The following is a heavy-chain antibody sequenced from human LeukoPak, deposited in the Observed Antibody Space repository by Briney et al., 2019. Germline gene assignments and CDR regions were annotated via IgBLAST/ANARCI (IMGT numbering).Heavy chain of an antibody. V-gene: IGHV4-39*07. D-gene: IGHD5-24*01. CDR3: ARTVGYNPRS. Sequence: SETLSLTCTVSGGSISSSSYYWGWIRQPPGKGLEWIGSIYYSGSTYYNPSLKSRVTISVDTSKNQFSLKLSSVTAADTAVYYCARTVGYNPRSWGQGTLVTVSS. CDR2: IYYSGST. CDR1: GGSISSSSYY. J-gene: IGHJ5*02.